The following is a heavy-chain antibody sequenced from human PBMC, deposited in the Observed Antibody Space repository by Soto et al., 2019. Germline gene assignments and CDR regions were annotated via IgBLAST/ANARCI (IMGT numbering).Heavy chain of an antibody. Sequence: GSLRLSCAASGFTFSSYWMHWVRQAPGKGLVWVSRINSDGSSTSYADSVKGRFTISRDNAKNTLYLQMNSLRAEDTAVYYCAREYYDSSGYYFSFDYWGQGTLVTVSS. CDR3: AREYYDSSGYYFSFDY. CDR1: GFTFSSYW. V-gene: IGHV3-74*01. J-gene: IGHJ4*02. CDR2: INSDGSST. D-gene: IGHD3-22*01.